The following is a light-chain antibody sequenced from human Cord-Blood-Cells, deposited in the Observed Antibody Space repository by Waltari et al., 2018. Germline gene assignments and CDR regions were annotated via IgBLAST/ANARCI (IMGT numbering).Light chain of an antibody. Sequence: QSALTQPASVSGSPGQSITISCNGTSSDAGGYNYVSWYQQHPGKAPKLMIYEVSNRPSGVSNRFSGSKSGNTASLTISGLQAEDEADYYCSSYTSSSTWVFGGGTKLTVL. V-gene: IGLV2-14*01. CDR1: SSDAGGYNY. CDR3: SSYTSSSTWV. J-gene: IGLJ3*02. CDR2: EVS.